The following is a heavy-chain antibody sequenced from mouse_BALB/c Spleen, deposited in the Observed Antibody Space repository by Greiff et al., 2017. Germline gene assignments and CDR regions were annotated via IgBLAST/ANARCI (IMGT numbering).Heavy chain of an antibody. J-gene: IGHJ4*01. V-gene: IGHV7-1*02. CDR1: GFTFSDFY. Sequence: EVKVVESGGGLVQPGGSLRLSCATSGFTFSDFYMEWVRQPPGKRLEWIAASRNKANDYTTEYSASVKGRFIVSRDTSQSILYLQMNALRAEDTAIYYCARDRYDVRYYAMDYWGQGTSVTVSS. CDR2: SRNKANDYTT. D-gene: IGHD2-14*01. CDR3: ARDRYDVRYYAMDY.